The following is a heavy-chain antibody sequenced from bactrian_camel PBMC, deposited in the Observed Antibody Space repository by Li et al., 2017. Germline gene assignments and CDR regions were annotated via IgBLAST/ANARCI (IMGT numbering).Heavy chain of an antibody. Sequence: HVQLVESGGGSVQAGGSLRLSCAASGYDYSPNYMVMGWFRQGPGKEREGLAAIYTAAGNAFSADSVKGRFTISQDDANNTVYLQMDSLKAEDTAVYYCAADLGWCGSRPLQREFRNWGQGTQVTVS. CDR3: AADLGWCGSRPLQREFRN. V-gene: IGHV3S54*01. D-gene: IGHD2*01. J-gene: IGHJ4*01. CDR2: IYTAAGNA. CDR1: GYDYSPNYMV.